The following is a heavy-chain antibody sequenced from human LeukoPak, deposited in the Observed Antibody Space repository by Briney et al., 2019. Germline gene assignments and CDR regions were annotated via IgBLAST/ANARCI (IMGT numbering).Heavy chain of an antibody. D-gene: IGHD2-2*01. CDR1: GGSFSGYY. Sequence: SETLSLTCAVYGGSFSGYYWSWIRQPPGKGLEWIGEINHSGSTNYNPSLKSRVTISVDTSKNQFSLKLSSVTAADTTLYYCARQNFYRYCRSTSCYRPYYYYYMDVWGKGTTVTISS. CDR3: ARQNFYRYCRSTSCYRPYYYYYMDV. V-gene: IGHV4-34*01. J-gene: IGHJ6*03. CDR2: INHSGST.